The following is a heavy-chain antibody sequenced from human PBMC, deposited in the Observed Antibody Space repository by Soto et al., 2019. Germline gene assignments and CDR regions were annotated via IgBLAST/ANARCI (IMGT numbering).Heavy chain of an antibody. CDR2: ISYDGSNK. CDR3: AREEGYCSGGSCYDEGDMDV. Sequence: GGSLRLSCAASGFTFSSYAMHWVRQAPGKGLEWVAVISYDGSNKYYADSVKGRFTISRDNSKNTLYLQMNSLRAEDTAVYYCAREEGYCSGGSCYDEGDMDVWGQGTTVTVSS. D-gene: IGHD2-15*01. CDR1: GFTFSSYA. J-gene: IGHJ6*02. V-gene: IGHV3-30-3*01.